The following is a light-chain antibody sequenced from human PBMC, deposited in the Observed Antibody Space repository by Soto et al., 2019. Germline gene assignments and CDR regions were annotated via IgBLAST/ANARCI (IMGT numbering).Light chain of an antibody. CDR2: AAS. Sequence: DIQMTQSPSSLSASVGDRVTITCRASQSISSYLNWYQQKAGKAPKLLIYAASNLQGGVPSRFSGSGSGTDFTLTISSLQPEDFATYFCQQSYSSLELTFGGGTKVEIK. CDR1: QSISSY. V-gene: IGKV1-39*01. J-gene: IGKJ4*01. CDR3: QQSYSSLELT.